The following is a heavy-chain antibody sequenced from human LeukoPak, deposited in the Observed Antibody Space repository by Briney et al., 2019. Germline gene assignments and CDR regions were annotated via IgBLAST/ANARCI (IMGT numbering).Heavy chain of an antibody. Sequence: GGSLRLSCAASGFTFSSYGMRWVRQAPGKGLEWDSAISGSGGTTYYADSVKGRFTISRDNSKKTMYLQMNSLRAEDTALYYCAKDAAVAGQDAFDVWGQGTMVTVSS. V-gene: IGHV3-23*01. CDR3: AKDAAVAGQDAFDV. J-gene: IGHJ3*01. D-gene: IGHD6-19*01. CDR1: GFTFSSYG. CDR2: ISGSGGTT.